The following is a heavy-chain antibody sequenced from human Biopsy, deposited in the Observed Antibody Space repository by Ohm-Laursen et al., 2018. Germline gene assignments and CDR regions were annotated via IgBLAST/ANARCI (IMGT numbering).Heavy chain of an antibody. Sequence: SDTLSLTCSVYGGSFSGYYWSWTRQPPGKGLEWIGEMNHGGSTNYNSSLKSRVTISVDTSKNQFSLKLNSVTAADTAVYYCARGSNWNDWSFDYWGQGTVVTVPS. CDR1: GGSFSGYY. CDR3: ARGSNWNDWSFDY. CDR2: MNHGGST. J-gene: IGHJ4*02. D-gene: IGHD1-20*01. V-gene: IGHV4-34*01.